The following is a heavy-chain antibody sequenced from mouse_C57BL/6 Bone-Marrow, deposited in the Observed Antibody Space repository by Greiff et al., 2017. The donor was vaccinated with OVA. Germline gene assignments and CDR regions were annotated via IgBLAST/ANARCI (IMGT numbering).Heavy chain of an antibody. D-gene: IGHD1-1*01. Sequence: VQLQQPGAELVTPWASVSLSCTASGFTFTSYWMHWVKQRPGRGLEWLGRIDPNSGGTKYNAKFKSKATLTVDKPSSTDYMQLSSLKSEGTAVYYCARNYYGGFADWGQGTLVTVSA. CDR3: ARNYYGGFAD. CDR1: GFTFTSYW. CDR2: IDPNSGGT. J-gene: IGHJ3*01. V-gene: IGHV1-72*01.